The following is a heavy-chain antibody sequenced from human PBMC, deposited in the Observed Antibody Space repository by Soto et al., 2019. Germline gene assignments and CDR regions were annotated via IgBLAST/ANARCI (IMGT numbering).Heavy chain of an antibody. V-gene: IGHV3-23*01. CDR1: GFTFSSYA. D-gene: IGHD2-15*01. Sequence: PGGSLRLSCAASGFTFSSYAMSWVRQAPGKGLEWVSGISAGGSITDFADSVKGRFSISRDNSKSTLYLQMNSLRAEDTAVYYCAKDPLRFCSGGSCSDYYGMDVWGQGTTVTVSS. J-gene: IGHJ6*02. CDR2: ISAGGSIT. CDR3: AKDPLRFCSGGSCSDYYGMDV.